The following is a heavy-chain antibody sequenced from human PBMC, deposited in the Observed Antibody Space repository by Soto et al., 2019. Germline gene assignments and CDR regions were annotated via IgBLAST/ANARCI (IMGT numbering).Heavy chain of an antibody. J-gene: IGHJ6*02. CDR1: GFTFSSYG. V-gene: IGHV3-30*18. Sequence: PGGSLRLSCAASGFTFSSYGMHWVRQAPGKGLEWVAVISYDGSNKYYADSVKGRFTISRDNSKNTLYLQMNSLRAEDTAVYYCAKEVGQWLVPHYYYGMDVWGQGTTVTVSS. D-gene: IGHD6-19*01. CDR2: ISYDGSNK. CDR3: AKEVGQWLVPHYYYGMDV.